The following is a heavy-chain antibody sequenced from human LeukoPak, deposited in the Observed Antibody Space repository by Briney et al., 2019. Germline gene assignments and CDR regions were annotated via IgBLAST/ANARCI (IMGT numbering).Heavy chain of an antibody. CDR1: GYSFSSYW. CDR3: ASRDYVGKHFDY. V-gene: IGHV5-51*01. Sequence: GESLQIYSQGSGYSFSSYWITWVRPMPGKGGEWMGIIYPDDADTKYCQSFQGQVTISADKYISTAYLQWSSLKASHTAMYYCASRDYVGKHFDYWGQGTLVTVSS. CDR2: IYPDDADT. J-gene: IGHJ4*02. D-gene: IGHD4-23*01.